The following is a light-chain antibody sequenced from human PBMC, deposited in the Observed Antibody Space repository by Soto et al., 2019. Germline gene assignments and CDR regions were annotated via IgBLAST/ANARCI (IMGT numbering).Light chain of an antibody. Sequence: DIQLTQSPSFLSASLGDRVTITCRASQGISSCLAWYQQKPGKAPKLLIYAASTLQSGVPSRFSGSGSGTEFTLTISSLQPEDFATYYCQQLNSYPLTFGGGTKVDI. CDR2: AAS. CDR3: QQLNSYPLT. CDR1: QGISSC. V-gene: IGKV1-9*01. J-gene: IGKJ4*01.